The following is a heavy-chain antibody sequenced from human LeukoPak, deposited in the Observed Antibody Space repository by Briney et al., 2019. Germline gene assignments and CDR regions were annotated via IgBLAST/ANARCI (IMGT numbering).Heavy chain of an antibody. CDR2: IIPKFGIA. CDR1: GGTINNHG. D-gene: IGHD1-26*01. J-gene: IGHJ4*02. V-gene: IGHV1-69*04. Sequence: SVKVSCKASGGTINNHGMNWVRQAPGQGLEWMGMIIPKFGIAHYARKFQGRVTMTSDTSTSTVYMELSSLRSEDTAVYYCARDGIVGATGGVDYWGQGTLVTVSS. CDR3: ARDGIVGATGGVDY.